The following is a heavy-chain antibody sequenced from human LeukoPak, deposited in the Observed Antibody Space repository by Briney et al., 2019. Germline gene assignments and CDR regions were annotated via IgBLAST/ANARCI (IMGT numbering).Heavy chain of an antibody. CDR3: AKARRSGGITMVRGVKDRGWFDP. Sequence: AGGSLRLSCAASGFTFSSYWMSWVRQAPGKGLEWVANIKQEGSEKYYVDSVKGRFTISRDNSKNTLYLQMSSLRAEDTAVYYCAKARRSGGITMVRGVKDRGWFDPWGQGTLVTVSS. CDR1: GFTFSSYW. V-gene: IGHV3-7*01. J-gene: IGHJ5*02. D-gene: IGHD3-10*01. CDR2: IKQEGSEK.